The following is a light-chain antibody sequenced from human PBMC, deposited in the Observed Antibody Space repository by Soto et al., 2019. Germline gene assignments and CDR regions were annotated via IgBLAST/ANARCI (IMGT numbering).Light chain of an antibody. CDR3: QQYDTTLS. CDR1: QSVLYNSDNKNY. Sequence: DIVLTQSPDSLAVSLGERATINCKSSQSVLYNSDNKNYLAWYQQKAGQPPKLLIYWASTRDSGVPDRFSGSGSGADFTLTINNLQSEDMAVYYCQQYDTTLSFGGGTKVEIK. V-gene: IGKV4-1*01. CDR2: WAS. J-gene: IGKJ4*01.